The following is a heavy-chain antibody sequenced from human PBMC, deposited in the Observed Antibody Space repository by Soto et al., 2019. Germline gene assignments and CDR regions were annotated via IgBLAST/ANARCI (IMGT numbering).Heavy chain of an antibody. CDR3: AKNPGYYYDSTGYPFDY. Sequence: GGSLRLSCAASGFTFSDYAMHWVRQAPGKGLEWVAVVSHDGRNTHYADSVKGRFTISRDSSKNTLYLQMNSLRAEDTAVYYCAKNPGYYYDSTGYPFDYWGQGTLVTVSS. CDR2: VSHDGRNT. CDR1: GFTFSDYA. V-gene: IGHV3-30*18. J-gene: IGHJ4*02. D-gene: IGHD3-22*01.